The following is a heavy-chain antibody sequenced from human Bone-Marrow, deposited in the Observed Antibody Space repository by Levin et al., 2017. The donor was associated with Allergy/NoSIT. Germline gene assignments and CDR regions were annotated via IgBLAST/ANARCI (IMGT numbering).Heavy chain of an antibody. J-gene: IGHJ6*02. Sequence: GESLKISCKGSGYSFTSYWIGWVRQMPGKGLEWMGIIYPGDSDTRYSPSFQGQVTISADKSISTAYLQWSSLKASDTAMYYCARQGRLYYGSGSYPRSYYYYGMDVWGQGTTVTVSS. D-gene: IGHD3-10*01. V-gene: IGHV5-51*01. CDR3: ARQGRLYYGSGSYPRSYYYYGMDV. CDR1: GYSFTSYW. CDR2: IYPGDSDT.